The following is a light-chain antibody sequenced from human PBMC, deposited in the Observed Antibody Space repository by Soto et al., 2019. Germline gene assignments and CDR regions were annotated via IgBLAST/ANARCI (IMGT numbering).Light chain of an antibody. CDR1: SSDVGGYNY. J-gene: IGLJ1*01. Sequence: QSALAQPASVSGSPGQSITISCTGTSSDVGGYNYVSWYQQHPGKAPKLMIYEVSNRPSGVSNRFSGSKSGNTASLTISELQAEDEADYYCSIYTSSSTPLYVFGTGTKVTVL. V-gene: IGLV2-14*01. CDR2: EVS. CDR3: SIYTSSSTPLYV.